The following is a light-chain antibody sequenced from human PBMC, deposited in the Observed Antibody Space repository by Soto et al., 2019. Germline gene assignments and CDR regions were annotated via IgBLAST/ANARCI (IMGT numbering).Light chain of an antibody. CDR3: QQYNSSPPEFT. V-gene: IGKV3-20*01. CDR2: GAS. Sequence: EIVLTQSPGTLSLSPGERATLSCRASQSVSSSYLAWYQQRPGQAPRLLIFGASYRATGIPVRFSGSGSGTDFTLTISRLEPEDFAVYYCQQYNSSPPEFTFGPGTKVDSK. J-gene: IGKJ3*01. CDR1: QSVSSSY.